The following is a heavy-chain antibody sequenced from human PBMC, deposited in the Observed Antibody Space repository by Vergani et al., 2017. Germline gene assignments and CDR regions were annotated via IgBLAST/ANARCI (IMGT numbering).Heavy chain of an antibody. V-gene: IGHV4-39*07. CDR1: GGSISSSSYY. CDR2: INHSGST. Sequence: QLQLQESGPGLVKPSETLSLTCTVSGGSISSSSYYWGWIRQPPGKGLEWIGEINHSGSTNYNPSLKSRVTISVDTSKNQFALKLSSVTAADTAVYYCARDLSVYSGYDFIAFDIWGQGTMVTVSS. D-gene: IGHD5-12*01. CDR3: ARDLSVYSGYDFIAFDI. J-gene: IGHJ3*02.